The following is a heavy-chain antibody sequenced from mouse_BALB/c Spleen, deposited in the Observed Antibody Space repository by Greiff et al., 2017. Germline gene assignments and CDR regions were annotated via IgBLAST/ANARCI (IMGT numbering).Heavy chain of an antibody. J-gene: IGHJ3*01. D-gene: IGHD4-1*01. V-gene: IGHV4-1*02. Sequence: DVKLLESGGGLVQPGGSLKLSCAASGFDFSRYWMSWVRQAPGKGLEWIGEINPDSSTINYTPSLKDKFIISRDNAKNTLYLQMSKVRSEDTALYYCARKGVGPFAYWGQGTLVTVSA. CDR1: GFDFSRYW. CDR2: INPDSSTI. CDR3: ARKGVGPFAY.